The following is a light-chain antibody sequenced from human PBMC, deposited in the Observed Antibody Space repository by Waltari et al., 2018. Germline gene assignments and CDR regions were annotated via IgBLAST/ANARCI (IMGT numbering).Light chain of an antibody. CDR2: VNSDGSH. CDR1: SGHSSNA. Sequence: QLVLTQSPSASASLGASVKPTCTLSSGHSSNALAWLPQRPEKGPRYLMKVNSDGSHPKGDEIPDRFSGSSSGAERYLTISSLQSEDEADYFCQTGGHGTWVFGGGTKLTVL. CDR3: QTGGHGTWV. V-gene: IGLV4-69*01. J-gene: IGLJ3*02.